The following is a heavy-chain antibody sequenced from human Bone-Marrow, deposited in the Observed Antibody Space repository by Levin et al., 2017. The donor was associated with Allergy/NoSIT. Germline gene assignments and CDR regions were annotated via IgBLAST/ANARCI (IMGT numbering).Heavy chain of an antibody. J-gene: IGHJ4*02. D-gene: IGHD3-10*01. Sequence: PSETLSLTCAVYGGSFSGYYWSWIRQPPGKGLEWIGEINHSGSTNYNPSLKSRVTISVDTSKNQFSLKLSSVTAADTAVYYCARGKKYMVRLHYFDYWGQGTLVTVSS. CDR3: ARGKKYMVRLHYFDY. V-gene: IGHV4-34*01. CDR2: INHSGST. CDR1: GGSFSGYY.